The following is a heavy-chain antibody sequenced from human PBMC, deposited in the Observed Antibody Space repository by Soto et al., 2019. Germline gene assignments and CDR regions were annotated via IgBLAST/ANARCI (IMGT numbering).Heavy chain of an antibody. Sequence: PGGSLRLSCAASGFTFSSYAMHWVRQAPGKGLEWVAVMSYDGSNKYYADSVKGRFTISRDNSKNTLYLQMNSLRAEDTAVYYCASSEDELRPIDYWGQGTLVTVST. V-gene: IGHV3-30-3*01. CDR1: GFTFSSYA. CDR2: MSYDGSNK. CDR3: ASSEDELRPIDY. J-gene: IGHJ4*02. D-gene: IGHD1-26*01.